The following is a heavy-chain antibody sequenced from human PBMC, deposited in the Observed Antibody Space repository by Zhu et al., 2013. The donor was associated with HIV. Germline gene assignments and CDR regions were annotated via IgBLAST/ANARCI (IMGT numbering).Heavy chain of an antibody. V-gene: IGHV1-2*02. CDR2: INPRSGGT. CDR3: ARDRVDSRDYSFASPPTPLWL. J-gene: IGHJ1*01. D-gene: IGHD3-22*01. CDR1: GYTFTSYY. Sequence: QERLTQSGAILTRPGTSVKMSCKASGYTFTSYYVHWVRQAPGQALEWLGEINPRSGGTNYAQKFHDRIVVTSDTSVDTVYLQLNGLTSGDTAIYYCARDRVDSRDYSFASPPTPLWLWGQGTLVTVSS.